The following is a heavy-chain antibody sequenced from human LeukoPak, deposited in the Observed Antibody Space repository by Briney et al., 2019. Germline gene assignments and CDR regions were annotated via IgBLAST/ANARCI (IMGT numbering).Heavy chain of an antibody. CDR2: IDSGSNNI. CDR3: ARRFDY. V-gene: IGHV3-48*01. J-gene: IGHJ4*02. Sequence: GTLSLTCAVSGGSISSRNWWSWVRQAPGKGLEWVSDIDSGSNNIHYADSVKGRFTISRDDAKNSLYLQMDSLRAEDTAVYYCARRFDYWGQGTLVTVSS. CDR1: GGSISSRN.